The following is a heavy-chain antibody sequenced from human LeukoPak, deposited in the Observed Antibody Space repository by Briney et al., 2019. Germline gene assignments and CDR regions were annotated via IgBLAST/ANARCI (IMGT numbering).Heavy chain of an antibody. D-gene: IGHD3-10*01. CDR2: IFHSGTA. Sequence: PSGTLSLTCAVSGGSISTNSWWTWVRQSPGKGLEWIGDIFHSGTANYNPSLKSRITVSVDKSRNQFSLTLSSVTAADTAVYYCARGELLWFGELSGYGMDVWGQGTTVTVSS. CDR3: ARGELLWFGELSGYGMDV. CDR1: GGSISTNSW. J-gene: IGHJ6*02. V-gene: IGHV4-4*02.